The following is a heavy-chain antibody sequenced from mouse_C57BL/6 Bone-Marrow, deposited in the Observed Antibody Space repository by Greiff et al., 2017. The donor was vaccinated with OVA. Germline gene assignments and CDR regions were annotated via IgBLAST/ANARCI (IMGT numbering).Heavy chain of an antibody. CDR3: ASQGNYAPRWYFDV. CDR1: GFSLTSSG. Sequence: QVQLQQSGPGLVQPSQSLSITCTVSGFSLTSSGVHWVRQSPGTGLEWLGVIWSGGSTDYNAAFISRLCISKDNSKSQVFLKMTSLQADDTAIYYCASQGNYAPRWYFDVWGTGTTVTVSS. CDR2: IWSGGST. D-gene: IGHD1-1*02. J-gene: IGHJ1*03. V-gene: IGHV2-2*01.